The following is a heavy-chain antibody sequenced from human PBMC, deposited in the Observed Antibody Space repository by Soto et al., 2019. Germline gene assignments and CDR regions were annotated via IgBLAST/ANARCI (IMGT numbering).Heavy chain of an antibody. V-gene: IGHV3-74*01. CDR1: GFTFSSHW. J-gene: IGHJ4*02. D-gene: IGHD3-16*02. Sequence: EVQLAESGGGLVQPGGSLRLSCAASGFTFSSHWMHWVRQAPGKGLVWVSRIIGDGNEITYADSVKGRFTISRENAKNTVILQMTSLIAEDTAVYYCVRGHVRGNDRHFDYWGQGTLVTVSS. CDR3: VRGHVRGNDRHFDY. CDR2: IIGDGNEI.